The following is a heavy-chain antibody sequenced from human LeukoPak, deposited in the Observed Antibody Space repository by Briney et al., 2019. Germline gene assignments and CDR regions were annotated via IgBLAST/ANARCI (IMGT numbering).Heavy chain of an antibody. V-gene: IGHV3-30*02. D-gene: IGHD3-16*02. CDR3: AKADEYYDYVWGSYRPHKFDY. J-gene: IGHJ4*02. Sequence: GGCLRLSCAASGFTLSSYGMHWVRQAPGKGLEWVAFIRYDGSNKYYADSVKGRFTISRDNSKNTLYLQMNSLRAEDTAVYYCAKADEYYDYVWGSYRPHKFDYWGQGTLVTVSS. CDR1: GFTLSSYG. CDR2: IRYDGSNK.